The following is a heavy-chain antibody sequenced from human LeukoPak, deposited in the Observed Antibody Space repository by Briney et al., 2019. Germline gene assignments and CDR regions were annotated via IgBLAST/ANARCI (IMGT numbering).Heavy chain of an antibody. V-gene: IGHV3-30*03. J-gene: IGHJ4*02. CDR3: ARDNDGAAAGSFDY. Sequence: GGSLRLSCAASGFSFSNYGMHWVRQAPGKGLEWVAVISFDGSNKYYADSVKGRSTISRDNSKNTLYLQMNSLRAEDTAVYYCARDNDGAAAGSFDYWGQGTLVTVSS. D-gene: IGHD6-13*01. CDR1: GFSFSNYG. CDR2: ISFDGSNK.